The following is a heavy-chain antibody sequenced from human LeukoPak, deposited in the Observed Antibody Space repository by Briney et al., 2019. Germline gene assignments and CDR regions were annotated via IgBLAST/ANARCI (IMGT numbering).Heavy chain of an antibody. CDR1: GGSISSGDYY. CDR2: IYYSGST. D-gene: IGHD2/OR15-2a*01. J-gene: IGHJ4*02. V-gene: IGHV4-30-4*01. CDR3: ARASAQLLRGVDY. Sequence: PSETLFLTCTVSGGSISSGDYYWSWIRQPPGKGLEWIGYIYYSGSTYYNPSLKSRVTISVDTSKNQFSLKLSSVTAADTAVYYCARASAQLLRGVDYWGQGTLVTVSS.